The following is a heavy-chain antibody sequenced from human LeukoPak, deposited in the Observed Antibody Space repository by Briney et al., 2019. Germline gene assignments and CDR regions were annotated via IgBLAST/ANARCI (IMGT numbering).Heavy chain of an antibody. CDR1: GGTFSSYT. CDR2: IIPILGIA. Sequence: ASVKVSCKASGGTFSSYTISWVRQAPGQGLEWMGRIIPILGIANYAQKFQGRVTITADKSTSTAYMELGSLRSEDTAVYYCARESDYCSGGSCYLGAFDIWGQGTMVTVSS. V-gene: IGHV1-69*04. J-gene: IGHJ3*02. D-gene: IGHD2-15*01. CDR3: ARESDYCSGGSCYLGAFDI.